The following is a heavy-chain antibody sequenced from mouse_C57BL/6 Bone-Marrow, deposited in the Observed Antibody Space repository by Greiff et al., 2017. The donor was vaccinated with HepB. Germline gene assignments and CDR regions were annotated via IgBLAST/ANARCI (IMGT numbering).Heavy chain of an antibody. V-gene: IGHV14-4*01. CDR3: TTGDWYFDV. CDR2: IDPENGDT. CDR1: GFNIKDDY. Sequence: EVQLQQSGAELVRPGASVKLSCTASGFNIKDDYMHWVKQRPEQGLEWIGWIDPENGDTEYASKFQGKATITADTSSNTAYLQLSSLTSEDTAVYYCTTGDWYFDVWGTGTTVTVSS. J-gene: IGHJ1*03.